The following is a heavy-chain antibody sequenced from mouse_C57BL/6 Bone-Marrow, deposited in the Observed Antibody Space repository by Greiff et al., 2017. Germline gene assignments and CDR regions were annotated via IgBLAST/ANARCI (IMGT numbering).Heavy chain of an antibody. V-gene: IGHV5-12*01. J-gene: IGHJ4*01. CDR3: ARLLRPYAMDY. CDR2: ISNGGGST. Sequence: EVKLVESGGGLVQPGGSLKLSCAASGFTFSDYYMYWVRQTPEKRLEWVAYISNGGGSTYYPDTVKGRFTISRDNAKNTLYLQMSRLKSEDTAMYYCARLLRPYAMDYWGQGTSVTVSS. CDR1: GFTFSDYY. D-gene: IGHD1-2*01.